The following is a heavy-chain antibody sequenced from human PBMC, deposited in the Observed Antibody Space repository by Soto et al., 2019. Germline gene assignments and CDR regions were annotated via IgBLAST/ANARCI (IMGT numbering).Heavy chain of an antibody. CDR3: ARDRGRGSSGSYFGYYYYYGMDV. V-gene: IGHV3-30-3*01. Sequence: GGSLRLSCAASGFTFSSYAMHWVRQAPGKGLEWVAVISYDGSNKYYADSVKGRFTISRDNSKNTLYLQMNSLRAEDTAVYYCARDRGRGSSGSYFGYYYYYGMDVWGQGTTVTVSS. D-gene: IGHD1-26*01. CDR1: GFTFSSYA. J-gene: IGHJ6*02. CDR2: ISYDGSNK.